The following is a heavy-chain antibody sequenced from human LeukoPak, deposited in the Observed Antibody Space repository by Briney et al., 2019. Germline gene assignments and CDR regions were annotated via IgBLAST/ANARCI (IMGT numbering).Heavy chain of an antibody. D-gene: IGHD3-22*01. J-gene: IGHJ5*02. CDR1: GFTFSSYE. CDR3: ARGVDYYDSSGSFDP. CDR2: ISSSGSTI. V-gene: IGHV3-48*03. Sequence: GGSLRLSCAASGFTFSSYEMNWVRQASGKGLEWVSYISSSGSTIYYADSVKGRFTISRDNAKNSLYLQMNSLRAEDTAVYYCARGVDYYDSSGSFDPWGQGTLVTVSS.